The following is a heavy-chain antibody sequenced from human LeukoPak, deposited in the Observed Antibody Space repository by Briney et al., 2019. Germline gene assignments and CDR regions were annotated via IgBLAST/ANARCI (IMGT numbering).Heavy chain of an antibody. D-gene: IGHD5-12*01. CDR2: INTNTGNP. J-gene: IGHJ3*02. CDR1: GYTFTSYS. CDR3: ARDPQYSGYEGAFDI. Sequence: ASVKVSCKASGYTFTSYSMNWVRQSPGQGLEWMGWINTNTGNPTYAQGFTGRFVFSLDTSVSTAYLQISSLKAEDTAVYYCARDPQYSGYEGAFDIWGQGTMVTVSS. V-gene: IGHV7-4-1*02.